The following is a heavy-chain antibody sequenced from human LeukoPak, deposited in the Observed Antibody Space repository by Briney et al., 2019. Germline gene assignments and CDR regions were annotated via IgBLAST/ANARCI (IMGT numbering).Heavy chain of an antibody. CDR3: ARDPLDSGWYNWFDP. Sequence: SQTLSLTCTVSGGSISSGSYYWSWIRQPAGTGLEWIGRIYTSGSTNYNPSLKSRVTISVDTSKNQFSLKLSSVTAADTAVYYCARDPLDSGWYNWFDPWGQGTLVTVSS. CDR2: IYTSGST. J-gene: IGHJ5*02. CDR1: GGSISSGSYY. D-gene: IGHD6-19*01. V-gene: IGHV4-61*02.